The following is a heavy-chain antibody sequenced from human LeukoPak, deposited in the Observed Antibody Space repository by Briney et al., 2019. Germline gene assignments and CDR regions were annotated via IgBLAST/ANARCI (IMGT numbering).Heavy chain of an antibody. CDR1: GFTFSDYS. Sequence: GGSLRLSCAASGFTFSDYSMTWVRQAPGRGLEWVSVIYSGGSTYYADSVKGRFTISRDNSKNTLYLQMNSLRAEDTAVYYCARVYNWNDLYYFDYWGQGTLVTVSS. CDR3: ARVYNWNDLYYFDY. D-gene: IGHD1-20*01. V-gene: IGHV3-66*01. CDR2: IYSGGST. J-gene: IGHJ4*02.